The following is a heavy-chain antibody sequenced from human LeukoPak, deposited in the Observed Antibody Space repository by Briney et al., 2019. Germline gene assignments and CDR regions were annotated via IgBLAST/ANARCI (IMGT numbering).Heavy chain of an antibody. CDR1: GYNFLTFW. CDR2: IYPGDSDT. D-gene: IGHD4-17*01. Sequence: GESLKISCKTSGYNFLTFWIAWVRQMPGKGLEWMGVIYPGDSDTRYSPSFQGQVTISVDMSLNTAYLQWRSLRASDTAMYYCAGLLDYDSTYYYMDVWGTGTSVTVS. CDR3: AGLLDYDSTYYYMDV. J-gene: IGHJ6*03. V-gene: IGHV5-51*01.